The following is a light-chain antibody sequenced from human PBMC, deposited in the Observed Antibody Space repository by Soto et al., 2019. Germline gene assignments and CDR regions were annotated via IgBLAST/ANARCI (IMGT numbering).Light chain of an antibody. J-gene: IGKJ1*01. Sequence: DIQMTQSPSALSASVGDRVIITCRASQNIPGYLSWYQQKPGKAPKLLIYAASRLQSGVPSRFSGSGSGTDFALTITSLQPEDFATYYCQQSFNTPRTLGQGTKVDIK. CDR1: QNIPGY. CDR3: QQSFNTPRT. CDR2: AAS. V-gene: IGKV1-39*01.